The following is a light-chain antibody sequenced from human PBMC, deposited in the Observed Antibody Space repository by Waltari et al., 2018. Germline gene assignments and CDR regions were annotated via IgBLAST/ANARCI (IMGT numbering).Light chain of an antibody. J-gene: IGKJ4*01. Sequence: EIVLTQSPATLSLSPGERATLSCRASPGVRSYFAWYQQKPGQAPRLLIYDTSNRASCIPARFSGSGSGTDFSLSISSLEPEDFAVYYCQQYTNWPLTFGGGTKVEI. CDR1: PGVRSY. V-gene: IGKV3-11*01. CDR2: DTS. CDR3: QQYTNWPLT.